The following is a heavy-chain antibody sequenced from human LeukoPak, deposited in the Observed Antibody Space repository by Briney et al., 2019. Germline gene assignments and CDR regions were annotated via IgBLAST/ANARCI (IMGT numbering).Heavy chain of an antibody. CDR1: GGSITSYY. V-gene: IGHV4-4*07. CDR2: IHTSGST. CDR3: AREFSGTTIAARVFDS. Sequence: SETLSLTCTVSGGSITSYYWTYIRQPARKGLEWIGRIHTSGSTNYNPSLKSRVTMSLDTSKNQFSLNLSSVTAADTAMYYCAREFSGTTIAARVFDSWGQGTLVTVSS. J-gene: IGHJ4*02. D-gene: IGHD6-6*01.